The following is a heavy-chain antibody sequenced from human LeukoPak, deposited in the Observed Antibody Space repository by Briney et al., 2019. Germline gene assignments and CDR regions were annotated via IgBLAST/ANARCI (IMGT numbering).Heavy chain of an antibody. J-gene: IGHJ5*02. V-gene: IGHV2-5*01. D-gene: IGHD2-2*03. Sequence: ESGPTLVKPTQTLTLTCTFSGFSLSTSGVGVAWMRQSPGQAPEWLAVTYWNDDQRYSPSLKSRLTITKDTSKNQVVLTMTNVDPADTATYHCAHNGLYHWGQGTLVTVSS. CDR3: AHNGLYH. CDR2: TYWNDDQ. CDR1: GFSLSTSGVG.